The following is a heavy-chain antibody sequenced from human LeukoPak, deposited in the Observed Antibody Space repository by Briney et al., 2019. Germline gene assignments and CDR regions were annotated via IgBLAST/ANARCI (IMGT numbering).Heavy chain of an antibody. J-gene: IGHJ4*02. Sequence: GASVKVSCKASGYTFTSYGISWVRQAPGQGLEWMGWISAYNGNTNYAQKLQGRVTMTTDTSTSTAYMELRSLRSDDTAVYYCARDPGRRVISGDLDYWGQGTLVTVSS. CDR3: ARDPGRRVISGDLDY. CDR1: GYTFTSYG. D-gene: IGHD2-15*01. V-gene: IGHV1-18*01. CDR2: ISAYNGNT.